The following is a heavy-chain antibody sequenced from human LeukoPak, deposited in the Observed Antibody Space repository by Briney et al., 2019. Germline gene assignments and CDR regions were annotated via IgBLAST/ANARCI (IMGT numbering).Heavy chain of an antibody. CDR2: ITGGGGNT. Sequence: PGGSLRLSCAASGITFSSYAMNWVRQAPGKGLEWVSAITGGGGNTYYANSVKGRFTISRDNSKNTLYLQMNSLRAEDTAVYHCAKIGLSTNSFGAFDIWGQGTMVTVSS. V-gene: IGHV3-23*01. CDR3: AKIGLSTNSFGAFDI. D-gene: IGHD2-2*01. J-gene: IGHJ3*02. CDR1: GITFSSYA.